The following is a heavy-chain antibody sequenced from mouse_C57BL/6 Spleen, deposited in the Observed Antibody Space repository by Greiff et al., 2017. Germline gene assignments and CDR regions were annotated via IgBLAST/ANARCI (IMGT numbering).Heavy chain of an antibody. CDR3: TTTVVYFDY. V-gene: IGHV14-4*01. J-gene: IGHJ2*01. Sequence: VQLQQSGAELVRPGASVKLSCTASGFNIKDDYMHWVKQRPEQGLEWIGWIVPENGGTEYASKFPGKATLTADTSSNTAYLQLSSLTSEDTTVYYCTTTVVYFDYWGQGTTLTVAS. D-gene: IGHD1-1*01. CDR2: IVPENGGT. CDR1: GFNIKDDY.